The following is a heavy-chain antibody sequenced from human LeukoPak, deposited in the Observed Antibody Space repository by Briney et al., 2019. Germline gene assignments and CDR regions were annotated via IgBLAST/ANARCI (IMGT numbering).Heavy chain of an antibody. Sequence: PSETLSLTCTVSGGSISSSSYYWGWIRQPPGKGLEWIGSIYYSGSTYYNPSLKSRVTISVDTSKNQFSLKLSSVTAADTAVYYCARHVGGWYPKAWFDPWGQGTLVTVSS. V-gene: IGHV4-39*01. J-gene: IGHJ5*02. CDR2: IYYSGST. D-gene: IGHD6-19*01. CDR1: GGSISSSSYY. CDR3: ARHVGGWYPKAWFDP.